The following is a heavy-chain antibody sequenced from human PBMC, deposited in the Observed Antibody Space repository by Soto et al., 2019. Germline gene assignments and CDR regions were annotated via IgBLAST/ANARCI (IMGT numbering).Heavy chain of an antibody. J-gene: IGHJ4*02. Sequence: SETLSLTCAVYGGSFSGYYWSWIRQPPGKGLEWIGEINHSGSTNYNPSLKSRVTISVDTSKNHFSLKLSSVTAADTAVYYCARGRWDGDFDYWGQGTLVTVSS. D-gene: IGHD4-17*01. V-gene: IGHV4-34*01. CDR1: GGSFSGYY. CDR3: ARGRWDGDFDY. CDR2: INHSGST.